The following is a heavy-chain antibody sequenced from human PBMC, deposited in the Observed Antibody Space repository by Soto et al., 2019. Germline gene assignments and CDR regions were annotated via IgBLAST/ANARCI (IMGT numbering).Heavy chain of an antibody. Sequence: QVQLVQSGAEVKKPGSSVKVSCKASGGTFSSYAISWVRQAPGQGLEWMGGIIPIFGTANYAQKFQGRVTITADESTRTAYLELSRLRSEDTGVYYCAREGGLPRTMDVWGQGTTVTVSS. CDR1: GGTFSSYA. CDR3: AREGGLPRTMDV. D-gene: IGHD1-26*01. V-gene: IGHV1-69*12. J-gene: IGHJ6*02. CDR2: IIPIFGTA.